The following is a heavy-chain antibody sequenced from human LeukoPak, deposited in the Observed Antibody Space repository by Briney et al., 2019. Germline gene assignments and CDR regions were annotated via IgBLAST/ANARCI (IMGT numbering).Heavy chain of an antibody. CDR2: ISSSSSYI. CDR3: ARVRGPTEKYYFDY. V-gene: IGHV3-21*01. D-gene: IGHD3-10*01. CDR1: GFTFSSYS. Sequence: KSGGSLRLSCAASGFTFSSYSMNWVRQAPGKGLEWVSSISSSSSYIYYADSVKGRFTISRDNAKNSLFLQMNSLRAEDTAVYYCARVRGPTEKYYFDYWGQGTLVTVSS. J-gene: IGHJ4*02.